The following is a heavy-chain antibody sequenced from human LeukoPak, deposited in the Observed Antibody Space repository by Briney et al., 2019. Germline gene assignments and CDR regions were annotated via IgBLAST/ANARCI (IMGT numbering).Heavy chain of an antibody. V-gene: IGHV3-20*04. CDR3: ARDKQLVRGYYYYYMDV. D-gene: IGHD6-6*01. Sequence: PGGSLRLSCAASGFTFSSYSMNWVRQAPGKGLEWVSGINWNGGSTGYADSVKGRFTISRDNAKNSLYLQMNSLRAEDTALYYCARDKQLVRGYYYYYMDVWGKGTTVTVSS. J-gene: IGHJ6*03. CDR1: GFTFSSYS. CDR2: INWNGGST.